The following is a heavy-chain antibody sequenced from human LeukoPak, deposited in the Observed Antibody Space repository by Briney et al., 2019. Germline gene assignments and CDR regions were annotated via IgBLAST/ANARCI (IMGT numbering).Heavy chain of an antibody. CDR1: GGTFSNYA. CDR2: IIPIFGTA. CDR3: ARGWLAETTVVTPYNY. D-gene: IGHD4-23*01. J-gene: IGHJ4*02. Sequence: GASVKVSCKASGGTFSNYAINWVRLAPGQGLEWMGGIIPIFGTAHYSQKFQGRVTITSVDSMNTAYMELSSLRSDDTAVYYCARGWLAETTVVTPYNYWGQGTLVTVSS. V-gene: IGHV1-69*01.